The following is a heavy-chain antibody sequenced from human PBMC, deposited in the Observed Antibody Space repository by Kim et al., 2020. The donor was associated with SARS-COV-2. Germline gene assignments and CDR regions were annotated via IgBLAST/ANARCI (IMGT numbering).Heavy chain of an antibody. V-gene: IGHV3-23*01. J-gene: IGHJ6*03. Sequence: DSADSVKRRVTITRDKAKNTLVLRMNSLRPEDTAVYYCAKSARDYDYYMDVWGKGTTVTVSS. CDR3: AKSARDYDYYMDV.